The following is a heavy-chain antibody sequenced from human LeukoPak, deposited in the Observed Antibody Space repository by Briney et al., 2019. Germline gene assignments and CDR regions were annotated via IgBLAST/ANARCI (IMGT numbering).Heavy chain of an antibody. J-gene: IGHJ4*02. CDR3: ARDTPPYYDYVWGSQGVFDY. D-gene: IGHD3-16*01. V-gene: IGHV3-48*03. Sequence: PGXSLRLSCAASGFTFSSYEMNWVRQAPGKGLEWVSYISSSGSTIYYADSVKGRFTISRDNAKNSLYLQMSSLRAEDTAVYYCARDTPPYYDYVWGSQGVFDYWGQGTLVTVSS. CDR1: GFTFSSYE. CDR2: ISSSGSTI.